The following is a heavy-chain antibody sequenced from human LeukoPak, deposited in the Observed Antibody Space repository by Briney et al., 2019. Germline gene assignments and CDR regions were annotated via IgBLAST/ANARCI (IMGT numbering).Heavy chain of an antibody. CDR3: ARGRYCSGGSCYPKES. Sequence: ASVTVSCKASGYTFTGYYMHWVRQAPGQGLEWMGWINPNSGGTNYAQKFQGRVTMTGDTSISTAYMELSRLRSDDTAVYYCARGRYCSGGSCYPKESWGQGTLVTVSS. CDR1: GYTFTGYY. J-gene: IGHJ5*02. CDR2: INPNSGGT. D-gene: IGHD2-15*01. V-gene: IGHV1-2*02.